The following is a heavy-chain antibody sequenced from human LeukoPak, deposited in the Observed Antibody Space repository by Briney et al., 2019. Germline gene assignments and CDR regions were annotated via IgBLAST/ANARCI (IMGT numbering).Heavy chain of an antibody. CDR2: IYYSGST. J-gene: IGHJ3*02. CDR1: GGSISSGDYY. V-gene: IGHV4-30-4*01. CDR3: ARGLVSGDYGDSWAFDI. D-gene: IGHD4-17*01. Sequence: SQTLSLTCTVSGGSISSGDYYWRWIRQPPGKGLEWIGYIYYSGSTYYNPSLKSRVTISVDTSKNQFSLKLSSVTAADTAVYYCARGLVSGDYGDSWAFDIWGQGTMVTVSS.